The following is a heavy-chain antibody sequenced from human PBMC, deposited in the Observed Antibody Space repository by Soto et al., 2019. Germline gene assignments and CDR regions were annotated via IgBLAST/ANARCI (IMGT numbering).Heavy chain of an antibody. Sequence: VGSLRLSCVASGFTFSSYNMHWVRQAPGEGLEWVAVISFDGANKFYADSVKGRFTISRDISRDTLYLQMSSLRDEDTAIYYCARDGYNRGGFDYWGQGTLVTVSS. V-gene: IGHV3-30-3*01. D-gene: IGHD3-10*01. CDR2: ISFDGANK. CDR1: GFTFSSYN. CDR3: ARDGYNRGGFDY. J-gene: IGHJ4*02.